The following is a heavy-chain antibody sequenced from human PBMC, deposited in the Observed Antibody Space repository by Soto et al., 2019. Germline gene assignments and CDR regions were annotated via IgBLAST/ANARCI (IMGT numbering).Heavy chain of an antibody. CDR2: IFYSGST. V-gene: IGHV4-31*02. J-gene: IGHJ4*02. Sequence: WIWIRQHPGKGLEWIGYIFYSGSTYYNPSLKSRVTISVDTSKNQFSLKLSSVTAADTAIYYCARVVRGVIKGGFDYWGQGTLFTVSS. D-gene: IGHD3-10*01. CDR3: ARVVRGVIKGGFDY.